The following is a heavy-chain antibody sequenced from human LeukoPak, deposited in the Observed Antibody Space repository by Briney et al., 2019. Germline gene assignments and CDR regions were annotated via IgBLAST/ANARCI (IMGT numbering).Heavy chain of an antibody. CDR2: IRPDGSSK. CDR3: AKWSGDYPSIYLDY. Sequence: GGSLRLSCAASGFTFSSFGLHWVRQAPGKGLEWVALIRPDGSSKNYADSVKGRFTISRDTSKNTVHLQMNNLRAEDTAVYYCAKWSGDYPSIYLDYWGQGTLVTV. V-gene: IGHV3-30*02. CDR1: GFTFSSFG. J-gene: IGHJ4*02. D-gene: IGHD4-17*01.